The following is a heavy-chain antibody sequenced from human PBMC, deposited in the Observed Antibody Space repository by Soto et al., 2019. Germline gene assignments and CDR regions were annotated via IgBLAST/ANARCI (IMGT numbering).Heavy chain of an antibody. Sequence: GGSLRLSCAASGFTFSSYWMSWVRQAPGKGLEWVANIKQDGSEKYYVDSVKGRFTISRDNAKNSLYLQMNSLRAEDTAVYYCAKAYYYDSSGFHGTNYFDYWGQGTLVTVSS. D-gene: IGHD3-22*01. CDR1: GFTFSSYW. CDR3: AKAYYYDSSGFHGTNYFDY. J-gene: IGHJ4*02. V-gene: IGHV3-7*01. CDR2: IKQDGSEK.